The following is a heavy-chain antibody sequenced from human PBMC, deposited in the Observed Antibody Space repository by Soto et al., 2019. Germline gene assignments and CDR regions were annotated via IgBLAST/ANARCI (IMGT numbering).Heavy chain of an antibody. J-gene: IGHJ6*02. CDR2: ISGSGDTI. D-gene: IGHD4-4*01. CDR3: ARDRQPSSYIGLDV. CDR1: GFTFSAHY. Sequence: LRLSCEASGFTFSAHYMSWVRQAPGKGLEWVSHISGSGDTIYYADSVKGRFTISRDNAKNSLYLQMNSLRAEDTAVYYCARDRQPSSYIGLDVWGQGTTVTVSS. V-gene: IGHV3-11*01.